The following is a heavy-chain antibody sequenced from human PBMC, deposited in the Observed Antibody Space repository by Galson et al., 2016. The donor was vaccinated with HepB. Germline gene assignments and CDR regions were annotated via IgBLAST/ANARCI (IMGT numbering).Heavy chain of an antibody. CDR3: VRVVTTVNTAPDT. J-gene: IGHJ4*02. CDR2: ISAGSSYI. V-gene: IGHV3-21*01. Sequence: SLRLSCAASGFNIRTFSMSWYRQIPGTGLEWVSSISAGSSYIDYVASVKGRFTISRENADNSVFLQMNSLTAEDTGIYYCVRVVTTVNTAPDTWGQGTLVTVSS. CDR1: GFNIRTFS. D-gene: IGHD4-17*01.